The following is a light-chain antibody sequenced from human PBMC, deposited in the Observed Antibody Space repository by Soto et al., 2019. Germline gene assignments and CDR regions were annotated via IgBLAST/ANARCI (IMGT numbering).Light chain of an antibody. Sequence: DIQMTQSPSSLSASVGDRVTITCRASQGIDTYLAWYQQKPGQAPKLLIYAASTWPSGVPARFSGSGSGTDFTLTISSLQPEDFATYFCQKYTRSPFTFGPGTKVDIK. CDR2: AAS. J-gene: IGKJ3*01. CDR1: QGIDTY. V-gene: IGKV1-27*01. CDR3: QKYTRSPFT.